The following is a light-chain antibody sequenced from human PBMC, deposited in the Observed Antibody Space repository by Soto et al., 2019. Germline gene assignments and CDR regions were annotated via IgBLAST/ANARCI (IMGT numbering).Light chain of an antibody. J-gene: IGKJ5*01. CDR2: GAS. Sequence: ASGRERASISLRASQNINSDLAWYVQKPGQAPRRVIYGASTWGTDVPPRFTGTGSGTEFTFAVCGLQSEHFAVYYGQPHNSWAITFRQGTRLEI. V-gene: IGKV3D-15*01. CDR3: QPHNSWAIT. CDR1: QNINSD.